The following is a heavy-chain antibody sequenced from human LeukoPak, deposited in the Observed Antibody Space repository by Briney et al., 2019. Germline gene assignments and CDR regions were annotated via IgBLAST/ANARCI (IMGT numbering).Heavy chain of an antibody. CDR3: AKVPSLTYYYGSGSLNWFDP. CDR2: ISGSGGST. Sequence: PGGSLRLSCAASGFTFSSYGMSWVRQAPGKGLEWVSAISGSGGSTYYADSVKGRFTISRDNSKNTLYLQMNSLRAEDTAVYYCAKVPSLTYYYGSGSLNWFDPWGQGTLVTVSS. J-gene: IGHJ5*02. CDR1: GFTFSSYG. V-gene: IGHV3-23*01. D-gene: IGHD3-10*01.